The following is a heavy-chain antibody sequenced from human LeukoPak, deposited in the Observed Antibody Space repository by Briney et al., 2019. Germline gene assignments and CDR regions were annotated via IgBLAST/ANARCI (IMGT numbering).Heavy chain of an antibody. D-gene: IGHD2-2*01. J-gene: IGHJ5*02. CDR1: GYSISSGYY. Sequence: SETLSLTCAVSGYSISSGYYWGWIRQPPGKGLEWIGRIYHSGSTYYNPSLKSRVTISVDTSKNQFSLKLSSVTAADTAVYYCARRPPETAMEYNWFDPWGQGTLITVSS. CDR3: ARRPPETAMEYNWFDP. V-gene: IGHV4-38-2*01. CDR2: IYHSGST.